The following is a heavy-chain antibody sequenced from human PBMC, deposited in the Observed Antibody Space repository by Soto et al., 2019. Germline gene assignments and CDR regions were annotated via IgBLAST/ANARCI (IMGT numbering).Heavy chain of an antibody. V-gene: IGHV3-23*01. CDR3: AKTRGQAYYHAMDV. J-gene: IGHJ6*02. CDR1: GFTFSNYA. Sequence: EVQLLESGGGLVQPGGSLRLSCAASGFTFSNYAMSWVRQAPGKGLEWVSPLSGSGENTYYADSVKGRFTISRDNTKNTLYLQMNNLRAEDSAVYYWAKTRGQAYYHAMDVWGQGTTVIVSS. CDR2: LSGSGENT.